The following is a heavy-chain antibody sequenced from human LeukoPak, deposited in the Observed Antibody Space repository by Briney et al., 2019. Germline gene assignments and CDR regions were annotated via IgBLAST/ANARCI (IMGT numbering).Heavy chain of an antibody. V-gene: IGHV4-4*07. CDR1: GGSISSYY. CDR3: ARGGVYCGGDCCSGLSY. CDR2: IYTSGST. Sequence: KPSETLSLTCTVSGGSISSYYWSWIRQPAGKGLESIGRIYTSGSTNYNPSLKSRVTMSVDTSKNQFSLKLSSVTAADTAVYYCARGGVYCGGDCCSGLSYWGQGTLVTVSS. J-gene: IGHJ4*02. D-gene: IGHD2-21*02.